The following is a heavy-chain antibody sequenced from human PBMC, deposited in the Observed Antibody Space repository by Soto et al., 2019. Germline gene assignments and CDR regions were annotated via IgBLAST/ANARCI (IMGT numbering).Heavy chain of an antibody. CDR1: GFTFSSYA. CDR2: ISYDGSNK. V-gene: IGHV3-30*04. CDR3: ARDYVEHYFDY. D-gene: IGHD3-10*02. J-gene: IGHJ4*02. Sequence: GESLKISCAASGFTFSSYAMHWVRQAPGKGLEWVAVISYDGSNKYYADSVKGRFTISRDNSKNTLYLQMNSLRAEDTAVYYCARDYVEHYFDYWGQGTLVTVSS.